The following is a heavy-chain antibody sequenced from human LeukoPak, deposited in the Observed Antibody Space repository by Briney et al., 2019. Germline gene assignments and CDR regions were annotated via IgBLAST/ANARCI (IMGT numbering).Heavy chain of an antibody. CDR2: INHSGST. CDR3: ARVPKGYCSSTNCYNRYYYGMDV. V-gene: IGHV4-34*01. CDR1: GGSFSGYY. D-gene: IGHD2-2*02. J-gene: IGHJ6*04. Sequence: SETLSLTCAVYGGSFSGYYWSWIRQPPGKGLEWIGEINHSGSTNYNPSLKSRVTISVDTSKNQFSLKLSSVTAADTAVYYCARVPKGYCSSTNCYNRYYYGMDVWGKGTTVTVSS.